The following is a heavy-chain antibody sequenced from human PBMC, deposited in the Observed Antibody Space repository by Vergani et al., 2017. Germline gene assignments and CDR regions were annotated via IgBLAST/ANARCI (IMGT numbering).Heavy chain of an antibody. J-gene: IGHJ4*02. Sequence: QVSLVESGGGVVQPGRSLTLTCSASGFGFKNFAMHWVRQAPGKGLEWVAFIGYDGRIKYNVDSVKGRFTISRDTSKKTLSLQMRSLRADDTAVYYCAKDGRENSDYGYFDYWGQGTLVTVSS. D-gene: IGHD4-17*01. CDR2: IGYDGRIK. CDR3: AKDGRENSDYGYFDY. V-gene: IGHV3-30*18. CDR1: GFGFKNFA.